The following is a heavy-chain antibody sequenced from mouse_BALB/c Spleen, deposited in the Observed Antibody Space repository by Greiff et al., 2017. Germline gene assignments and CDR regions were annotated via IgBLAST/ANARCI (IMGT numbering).Heavy chain of an antibody. J-gene: IGHJ3*01. CDR2: IWAGGST. D-gene: IGHD2-2*01. V-gene: IGHV2-9*02. CDR3: ASMVTSWFAY. CDR1: GFSLTSYG. Sequence: VKLVESGPGLVAPSQSLSITCTVSGFSLTSYGVHWVRQPPGKGLEWLGVIWAGGSTNYNSALMSRLSISKDNSKSQVFLKMNSLQTDDTAMYYCASMVTSWFAYWGQGTLVTVSA.